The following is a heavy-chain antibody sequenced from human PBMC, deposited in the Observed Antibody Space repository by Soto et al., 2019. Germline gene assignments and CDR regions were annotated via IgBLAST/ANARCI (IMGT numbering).Heavy chain of an antibody. D-gene: IGHD2-15*01. V-gene: IGHV3-15*01. CDR2: IKSKTDGGTT. J-gene: IGHJ3*02. Sequence: GGSLRLSCAASGFTFSNAWMSWVRQAPGKGLEWVGRIKSKTDGGTTDYAAPVKGRFTISRDDSKNTTFLQMNSLKTEDTAVYYCTTTGPDIVVVVAATGGAFDIWGQGTMVTVSS. CDR1: GFTFSNAW. CDR3: TTTGPDIVVVVAATGGAFDI.